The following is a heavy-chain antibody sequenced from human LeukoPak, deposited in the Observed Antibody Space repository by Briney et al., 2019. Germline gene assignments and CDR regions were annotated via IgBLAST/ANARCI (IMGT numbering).Heavy chain of an antibody. Sequence: NPSETLSLTCTVSGGSISSYYWSWIRQPPGKGLEWIGYIYYSGSTNYNPSLKSRVTISVDTSKNQFSLKLSSVTAADTAVYFCARWFCSRGTCYYLDFWGLGTLVTVSS. V-gene: IGHV4-59*08. D-gene: IGHD2-2*01. CDR1: GGSISSYY. J-gene: IGHJ4*02. CDR3: ARWFCSRGTCYYLDF. CDR2: IYYSGST.